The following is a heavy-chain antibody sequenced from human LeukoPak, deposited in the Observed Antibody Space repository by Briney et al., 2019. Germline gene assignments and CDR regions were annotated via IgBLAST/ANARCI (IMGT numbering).Heavy chain of an antibody. CDR3: ARGLFGYYYYMDV. Sequence: EASVTVSFTASGYTFTIYDINWVRQAPGQGLEWMGWMNPNSGNTGYAQKFQGRVTMTRNTSISTAYMELSSLRSEDTAVYYCARGLFGYYYYMDVWGKGTTVTVSS. J-gene: IGHJ6*03. V-gene: IGHV1-8*01. D-gene: IGHD3-10*02. CDR1: GYTFTIYD. CDR2: MNPNSGNT.